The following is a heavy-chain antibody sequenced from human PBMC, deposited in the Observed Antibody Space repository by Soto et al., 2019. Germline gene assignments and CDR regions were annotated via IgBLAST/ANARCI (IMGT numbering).Heavy chain of an antibody. CDR3: ARDWVAFDI. CDR2: IWYDGSNK. Sequence: QVQLVESGGGVVQPGRSLRLSCAASGFTFGSYGMHWVRQAPGKGLEWVAVIWYDGSNKYYADSVKGRFTISRDNSKNTLYLQMNSLRAEDTAMYYCARDWVAFDIWGQGTMVTVSS. D-gene: IGHD2-15*01. J-gene: IGHJ3*02. CDR1: GFTFGSYG. V-gene: IGHV3-33*01.